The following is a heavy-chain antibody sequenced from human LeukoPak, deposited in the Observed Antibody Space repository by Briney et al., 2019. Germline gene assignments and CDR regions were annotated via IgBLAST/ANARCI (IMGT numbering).Heavy chain of an antibody. D-gene: IGHD6-19*01. CDR2: IRSSSSTI. CDR1: GFTFSDYY. V-gene: IGHV3-11*04. Sequence: GGSLRLSCAASGFTFSDYYMSWIRQAPGKGLEWLSYIRSSSSTIYYADSVKGRFTISRDNAKNSLYLQMNNLRAEDTAVYYCARDRGSGNYAYYFDYWGQGTLVTVSS. CDR3: ARDRGSGNYAYYFDY. J-gene: IGHJ4*02.